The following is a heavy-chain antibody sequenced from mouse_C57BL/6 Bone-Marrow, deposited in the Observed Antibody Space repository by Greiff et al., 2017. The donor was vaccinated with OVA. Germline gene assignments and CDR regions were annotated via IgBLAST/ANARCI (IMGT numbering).Heavy chain of an antibody. V-gene: IGHV1-20*01. CDR1: GYSFTGYF. Sequence: EVLLQQSGPELVKPGDSVKISCKASGYSFTGYFMNWVMQSHGKSLEWIGRINPYNGDTFYNQKFKGKATLTVDKSSSTAHMELRSLTSEDSAVYYCARSDYYGSSYVYYAMDYWGQGTSVTVSS. CDR3: ARSDYYGSSYVYYAMDY. J-gene: IGHJ4*01. D-gene: IGHD1-1*01. CDR2: INPYNGDT.